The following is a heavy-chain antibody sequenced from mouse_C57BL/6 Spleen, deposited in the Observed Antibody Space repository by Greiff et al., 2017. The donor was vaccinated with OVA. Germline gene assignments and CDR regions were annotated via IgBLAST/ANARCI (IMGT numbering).Heavy chain of an antibody. V-gene: IGHV5-12*01. CDR2: ISNGGGST. J-gene: IGHJ1*03. D-gene: IGHD1-1*01. Sequence: EVQVVESGGGLVQPGGSLKLSCAASGFTFSDYYMYWVRQTPEKRLEWVAYISNGGGSTYYPDTVKGRFTISRDNAKNTLYLQMSRLKSEDTAMYYCARITTVHWYFDVWGTGTTVTVSS. CDR1: GFTFSDYY. CDR3: ARITTVHWYFDV.